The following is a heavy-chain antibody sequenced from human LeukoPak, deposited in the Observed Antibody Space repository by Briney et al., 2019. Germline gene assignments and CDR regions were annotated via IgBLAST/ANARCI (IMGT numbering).Heavy chain of an antibody. CDR3: AKGRPAAGQYYFDY. J-gene: IGHJ4*02. CDR2: IYYSGST. D-gene: IGHD6-13*01. Sequence: SETLSLTCTVSGGSISSHYWSWIRQPPGKGLEWIGYIYYSGSTNYNPSLKSRVTISLDTSENQFSLKLSSVTAADTAVYYCAKGRPAAGQYYFDYWGQGILVTVSS. CDR1: GGSISSHY. V-gene: IGHV4-59*11.